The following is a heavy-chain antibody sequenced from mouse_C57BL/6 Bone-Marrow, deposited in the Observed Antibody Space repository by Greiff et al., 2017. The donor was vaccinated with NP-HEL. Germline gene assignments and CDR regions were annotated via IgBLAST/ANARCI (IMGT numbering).Heavy chain of an antibody. V-gene: IGHV2-6*01. CDR3: ARSSPPFAY. Sequence: VNVVESGPGLVAPSQSLSITCTVSGFSLTSYGVDWVRQSPVKGLEWLGVIWGVGSTNYNSALKSRLSISKDNSKSQVFLKMNSLQTDDTAMYYCARSSPPFAYWGQGTLVTVSA. CDR1: GFSLTSYG. J-gene: IGHJ3*01. D-gene: IGHD1-1*01. CDR2: IWGVGST.